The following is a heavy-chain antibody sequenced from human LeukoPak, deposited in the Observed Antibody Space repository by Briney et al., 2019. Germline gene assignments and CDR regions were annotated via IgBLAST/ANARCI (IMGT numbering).Heavy chain of an antibody. CDR1: GFTFSSYA. V-gene: IGHV3-30-3*01. J-gene: IGHJ4*02. CDR2: ISYDGSNK. D-gene: IGHD3-22*01. CDR3: ARAERYYDSSGYYRY. Sequence: PGMSLRLSCAASGFTFSSYAMHWVRQAPGKGLEWVAVISYDGSNKYYADSVKGRFTISRDNSKNTLYLQMNSLRAEDTAVYYCARAERYYDSSGYYRYWGQGTLVTVSS.